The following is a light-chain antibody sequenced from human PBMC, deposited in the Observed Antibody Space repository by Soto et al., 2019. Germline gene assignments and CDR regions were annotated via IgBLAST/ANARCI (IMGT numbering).Light chain of an antibody. V-gene: IGKV3-20*01. CDR2: GAS. Sequence: EIVLTQSPFTLSFSPVERSTLSFMASQSVSSSYLAWYQQKPGQAPRLLIYGASSRATGIPDRFSGSGSGTDFTLTISKLEPEDFAVYYCQQYGSSSTWTFGQGTKVDIK. J-gene: IGKJ1*01. CDR3: QQYGSSSTWT. CDR1: QSVSSSY.